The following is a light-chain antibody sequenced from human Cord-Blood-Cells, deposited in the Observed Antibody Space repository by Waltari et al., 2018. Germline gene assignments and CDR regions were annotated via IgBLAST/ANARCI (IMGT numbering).Light chain of an antibody. CDR1: QSVLYSSNNKNY. Sequence: DIVMTQSPDSLAVSLGERTTINCKSSQSVLYSSNNKNYLAWYQQKPGQPPKLLIYMASTRASGVPDRCSVSGSGTDFTLTISSLQAEDVAVYYCQQYYSTPLTFGGGTKVEIK. CDR2: MAS. V-gene: IGKV4-1*01. J-gene: IGKJ4*01. CDR3: QQYYSTPLT.